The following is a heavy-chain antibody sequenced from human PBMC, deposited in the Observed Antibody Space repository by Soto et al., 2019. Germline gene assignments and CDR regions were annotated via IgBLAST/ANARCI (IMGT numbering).Heavy chain of an antibody. D-gene: IGHD3-10*01. Sequence: QVQLQESGPGLVKPSETLSLTCTVPGGSISSYYWSWIRQPPGKGLEWLGYSYYSGSTNYNPSLKCRVTISVDPSKTQFSLKLSSVTAADTAVYYCARGDPLLWFGEKVYYGMDVWGQGTTVTVSS. V-gene: IGHV4-59*01. J-gene: IGHJ6*02. CDR3: ARGDPLLWFGEKVYYGMDV. CDR2: SYYSGST. CDR1: GGSISSYY.